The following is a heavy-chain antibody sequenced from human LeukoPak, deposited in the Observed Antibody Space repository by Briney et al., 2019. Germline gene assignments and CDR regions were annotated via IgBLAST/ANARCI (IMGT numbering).Heavy chain of an antibody. J-gene: IGHJ4*02. CDR1: GFTFSSYA. CDR3: ARTYYYGSGSWY. Sequence: GGSLRLSCAASGFTFSSYAMSWVRQAPGKGLEWVSAISGSGGSTYYADSVKGRFTISRDNSKNTLYLQMNSLRAEDTAVYYCARTYYYGSGSWYWGQGTLVTVSS. D-gene: IGHD3-10*01. V-gene: IGHV3-23*01. CDR2: ISGSGGST.